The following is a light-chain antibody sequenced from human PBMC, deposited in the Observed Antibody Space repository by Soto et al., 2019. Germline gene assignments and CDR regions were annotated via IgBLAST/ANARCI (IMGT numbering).Light chain of an antibody. CDR2: GAS. Sequence: EIVKTQSPATLSVSPGERATLSCTASQSVSGNLTWYQQKPGQAPRLLIYGASTRATGIPARFSGSGSGTEFTLTISSLQSEDFAVYYCQQYNNWPPWTFGQGTKVEIK. V-gene: IGKV3-15*01. CDR1: QSVSGN. J-gene: IGKJ1*01. CDR3: QQYNNWPPWT.